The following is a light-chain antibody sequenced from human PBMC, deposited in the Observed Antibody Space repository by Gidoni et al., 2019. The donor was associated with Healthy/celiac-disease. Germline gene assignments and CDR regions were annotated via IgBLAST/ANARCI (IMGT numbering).Light chain of an antibody. CDR3: QQYGSSPMYT. CDR2: GAS. Sequence: EIVLTQYPGTLSLSPGERATLSCRASQSVSSSYLAWYQQKPGQAPRLLIYGASSRATGIPDRFSGSGSGTDFTLTISRLEPEDFAVYYCQQYGSSPMYTFXQXTKLEIK. V-gene: IGKV3-20*01. CDR1: QSVSSSY. J-gene: IGKJ2*01.